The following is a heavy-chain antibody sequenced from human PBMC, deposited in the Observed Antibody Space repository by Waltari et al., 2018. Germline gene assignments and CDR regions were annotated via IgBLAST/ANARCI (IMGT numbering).Heavy chain of an antibody. V-gene: IGHV4-38-2*01. J-gene: IGHJ4*02. Sequence: QVQLQESGPGLVKPSETLSLTCAVSGYSISSGYYWGWIRQPPGKGLEWIGSIYHSGSTYYNPSLKSRVTITADTSTDTAYMELSSLRSEDTAVYYCATSDTGITGTTRWWGQGTLVTVSS. CDR3: ATSDTGITGTTRW. CDR1: GYSISSGYY. CDR2: IYHSGST. D-gene: IGHD1-20*01.